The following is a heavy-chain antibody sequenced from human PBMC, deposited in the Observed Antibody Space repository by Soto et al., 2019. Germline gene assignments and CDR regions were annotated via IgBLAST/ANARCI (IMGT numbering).Heavy chain of an antibody. CDR1: GFDFKTYG. Sequence: QGHLVESGGGVVQPGRSPRLSCVASGFDFKTYGMHWVRQAPGKGLEWVAVIGFDGTNIHYSDSVRGRFSISRDNSENTVSLQMNSLRVEDTALYYCVRTACVINNCSYRGVRWGQGTLVTV. V-gene: IGHV3-33*01. CDR2: IGFDGTNI. D-gene: IGHD3-10*01. CDR3: VRTACVINNCSYRGVR. J-gene: IGHJ4*02.